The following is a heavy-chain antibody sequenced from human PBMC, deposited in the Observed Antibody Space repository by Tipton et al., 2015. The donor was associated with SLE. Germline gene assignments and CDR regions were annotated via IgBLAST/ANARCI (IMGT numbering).Heavy chain of an antibody. CDR1: GGSFSGYY. V-gene: IGHV4-34*01. D-gene: IGHD4-17*01. CDR2: INHSGST. CDR3: ARGGLTYGYYYYMDV. J-gene: IGHJ6*03. Sequence: LRLSCAVYGGSFSGYYWSWIRQPPGKGLEWIGKINHSGSTNYNPSLKSRVTMSVDTSKSQFSLKLSSVTAADTAVYYCARGGLTYGYYYYMDVWGHGTTVTVSS.